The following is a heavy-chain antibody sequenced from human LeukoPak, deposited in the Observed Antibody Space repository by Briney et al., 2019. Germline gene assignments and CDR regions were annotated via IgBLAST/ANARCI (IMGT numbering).Heavy chain of an antibody. J-gene: IGHJ5*02. Sequence: PGGSLRLSCAASGFTFSSYAMSWVRQAPGKGLEWVSAISGSGGSTYYADSVKGRFTISRGNSKNTLYLQMNSLRAEDTAVYYCAKDENYDFWSGYYNWFDPWGQGTLVTVSS. CDR1: GFTFSSYA. D-gene: IGHD3-3*01. CDR3: AKDENYDFWSGYYNWFDP. V-gene: IGHV3-23*01. CDR2: ISGSGGST.